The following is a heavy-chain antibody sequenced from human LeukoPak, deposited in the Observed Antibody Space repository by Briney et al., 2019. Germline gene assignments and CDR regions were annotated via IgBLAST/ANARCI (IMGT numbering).Heavy chain of an antibody. CDR1: GFTFSSYW. D-gene: IGHD6-19*01. CDR3: VRDDRVAGTAY. J-gene: IGHJ4*02. V-gene: IGHV3-7*03. Sequence: PGGSLRLSCAVSGFTFSSYWINWVRQAPGNAPEWVATINEDGSEYYYVDSVKGRFTISRDNAKDSLYLQMSSLRVEDTAVYFCVRDDRVAGTAYWGQGALVTVSS. CDR2: INEDGSEY.